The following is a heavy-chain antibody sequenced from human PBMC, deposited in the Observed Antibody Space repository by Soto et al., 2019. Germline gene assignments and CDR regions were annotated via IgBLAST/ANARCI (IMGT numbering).Heavy chain of an antibody. Sequence: EVQLVESGGGLVQPGGSLRLSCAASGFTFSSYWMSWVRQAPGKGLEWVANIKQDGSEKYYVDSVKGRFTISRDNAKNSLYLQMNSLRAEDTAVYYYARDRRSWNDVWYYYYMDVWGKGTTVTVSS. J-gene: IGHJ6*03. CDR2: IKQDGSEK. V-gene: IGHV3-7*01. CDR3: ARDRRSWNDVWYYYYMDV. D-gene: IGHD1-1*01. CDR1: GFTFSSYW.